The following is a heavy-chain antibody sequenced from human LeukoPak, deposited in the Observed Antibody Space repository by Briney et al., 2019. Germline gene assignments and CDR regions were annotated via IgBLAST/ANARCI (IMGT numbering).Heavy chain of an antibody. CDR1: GYTFTSYD. CDR3: ARGRGPTGTKGAEYFQH. V-gene: IGHV1-8*03. CDR2: MNPNSGNT. J-gene: IGHJ1*01. D-gene: IGHD1-1*01. Sequence: ASVKVSCKASGYTFTSYDINWVRQATGQGLEWMGWMNPNSGNTGYAQKFQGRVTITRNTSISTAYMELSSLRSEDTAAYYCARGRGPTGTKGAEYFQHWGQGTLVTVSS.